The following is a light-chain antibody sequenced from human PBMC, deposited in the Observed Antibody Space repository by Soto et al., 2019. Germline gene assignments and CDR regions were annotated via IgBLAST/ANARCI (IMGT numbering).Light chain of an antibody. CDR2: HAS. V-gene: IGKV3-11*01. CDR3: QQRSNWPRTIT. Sequence: EIVLTQPPATLSLSPGERATLSCRASQSVSSYLAWYQQKPGQAPRLLIYHASNRDTGIPARFSGSGSGTDFTLTISSLEPEDFEVYYCQQRSNWPRTITFGQGTRLEIK. J-gene: IGKJ5*01. CDR1: QSVSSY.